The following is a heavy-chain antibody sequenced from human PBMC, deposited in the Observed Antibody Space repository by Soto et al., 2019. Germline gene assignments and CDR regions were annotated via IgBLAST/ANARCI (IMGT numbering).Heavy chain of an antibody. CDR3: ARQGLHTYWYFDL. CDR2: IYYSGST. V-gene: IGHV4-39*01. Sequence: QLQLQESGPGLVKPSETLSLTCTVSGGSISSSSYYWGWIRQPPGKGLEWIGSIYYSGSTYYNPSLKSRVTISVDTSKNQFSLKLSSVTAADMAVYYCARQGLHTYWYFDLWGRGTLVTVSS. J-gene: IGHJ2*01. CDR1: GGSISSSSYY. D-gene: IGHD5-12*01.